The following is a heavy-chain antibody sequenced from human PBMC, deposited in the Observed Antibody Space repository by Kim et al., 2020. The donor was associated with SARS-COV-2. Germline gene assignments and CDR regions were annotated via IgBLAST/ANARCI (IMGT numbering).Heavy chain of an antibody. J-gene: IGHJ4*02. CDR2: IYSDGST. Sequence: GGSLRLSCAASGFTVSSNYMSWVRQAPGKGLEWVSVIYSDGSTYYADSVKGRFTISRDNSKNTLYLQMNSLRAEDTAVYYCARYSGYDLGLDYWGQGTLVTVSS. CDR1: GFTVSSNY. D-gene: IGHD5-12*01. V-gene: IGHV3-53*01. CDR3: ARYSGYDLGLDY.